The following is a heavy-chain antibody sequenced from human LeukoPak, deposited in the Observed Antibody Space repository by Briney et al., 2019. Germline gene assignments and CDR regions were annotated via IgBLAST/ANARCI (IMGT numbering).Heavy chain of an antibody. V-gene: IGHV4-59*01. J-gene: IGHJ5*02. CDR3: ARVGFGSGWYNWFDP. Sequence: PSETLSLTCTVSGGSISSYYWSWIRQPPGKGLEWIGYIYYSGSTNYNPSLKSRVIISVDTSKNQFSLKLSSVTAADTAVYYCARVGFGSGWYNWFDPWGQGTLVTVSS. CDR2: IYYSGST. CDR1: GGSISSYY. D-gene: IGHD6-19*01.